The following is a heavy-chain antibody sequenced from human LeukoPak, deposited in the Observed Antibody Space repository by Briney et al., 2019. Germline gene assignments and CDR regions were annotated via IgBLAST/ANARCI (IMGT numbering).Heavy chain of an antibody. CDR3: ARRTVVAREDY. CDR1: GFTFSTYW. D-gene: IGHD4-23*01. V-gene: IGHV3-7*01. Sequence: GGSLRLSCAASGFTFSTYWMSWVRQSPGKGLEWVANINQDGSEKNYVDSVKGRFTISRDNAKNSLSLQMNSLEAEGTAVYYCARRTVVAREDYWGQGTLVTVSS. CDR2: INQDGSEK. J-gene: IGHJ4*02.